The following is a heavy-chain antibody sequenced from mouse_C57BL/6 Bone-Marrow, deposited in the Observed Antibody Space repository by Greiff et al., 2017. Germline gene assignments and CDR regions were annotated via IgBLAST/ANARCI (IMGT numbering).Heavy chain of an antibody. Sequence: QVQLQQPGAELVKPGASVKLSCKASGYTFTSYWMHWVKQRPGQGLEWIGEIDPSDSYTNYNQKFKGKSTLTVDKSSSTAYMQLSSLTSEDSAVXYCARGNYRFDYWGQGTTLTVSS. V-gene: IGHV1-69*01. D-gene: IGHD2-1*01. J-gene: IGHJ2*01. CDR3: ARGNYRFDY. CDR1: GYTFTSYW. CDR2: IDPSDSYT.